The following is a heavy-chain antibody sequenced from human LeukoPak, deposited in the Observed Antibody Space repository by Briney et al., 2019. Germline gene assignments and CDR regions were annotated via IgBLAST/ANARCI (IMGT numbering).Heavy chain of an antibody. CDR3: ARRGTRNWFDP. J-gene: IGHJ5*02. CDR1: GGSISSQY. CDR2: IYYSGST. Sequence: SETLSLTCTVSGGSISSQYWSWIRQPPGKGLEWIGYIYYSGSTNYNPSLKSRVTISVDTSKNQFSLKLSSVTAADTAVYYCARRGTRNWFDPWGQGTLVTVSS. V-gene: IGHV4-59*11.